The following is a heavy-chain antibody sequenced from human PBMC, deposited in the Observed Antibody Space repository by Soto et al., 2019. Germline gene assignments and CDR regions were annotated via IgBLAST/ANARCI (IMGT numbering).Heavy chain of an antibody. CDR2: IGPYNGNT. J-gene: IGHJ2*01. CDR3: ATCYCSVGSCYTCWHFDL. Sequence: QVQLVQSGAEVKKPGASVKVSCKASGYTFNNYGISWVRQAPGQGLEWMGWIGPYNGNTDHAQNFQVRVTMTTDTSTNTAYMELRSLRSDDTALYSCATCYCSVGSCYTCWHFDLWGRGTLVTFAS. D-gene: IGHD2-15*01. V-gene: IGHV1-18*01. CDR1: GYTFNNYG.